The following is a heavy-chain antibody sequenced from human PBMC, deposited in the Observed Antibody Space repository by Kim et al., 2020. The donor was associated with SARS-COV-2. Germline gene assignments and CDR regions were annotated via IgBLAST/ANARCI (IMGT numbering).Heavy chain of an antibody. CDR3: ARSLSYQILTGSGMDV. CDR1: GFTFSNYS. J-gene: IGHJ6*03. D-gene: IGHD3-9*01. V-gene: IGHV3-21*01. CDR2: ISSGSSYI. Sequence: GGSLRLSCAASGFTFSNYSMAWVRQAPGKGLEWVTSISSGSSYIYYADSLKGRFTISRDNAKKSLYLKMNSLRAEDTAVYYCARSLSYQILTGSGMDVWG.